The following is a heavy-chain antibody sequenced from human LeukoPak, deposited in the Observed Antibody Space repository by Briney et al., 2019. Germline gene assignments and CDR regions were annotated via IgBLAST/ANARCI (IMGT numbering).Heavy chain of an antibody. CDR1: GYTFTSYG. CDR2: INPNSGGT. CDR3: ASGYDSSGYFGLGFDY. D-gene: IGHD3-22*01. Sequence: GASVKVSCKASGYTFTSYGISWVRQAPGQGLEWMGWINPNSGGTNYAQKFQGRVTMTRDTSISTAYMELSRLRSDDTAVYYCASGYDSSGYFGLGFDYWGQGTLVTVSS. V-gene: IGHV1-2*02. J-gene: IGHJ4*02.